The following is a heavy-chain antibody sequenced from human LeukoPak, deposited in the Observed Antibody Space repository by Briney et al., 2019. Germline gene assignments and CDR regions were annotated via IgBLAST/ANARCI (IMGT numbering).Heavy chain of an antibody. V-gene: IGHV4-4*02. CDR3: ARVNYDSLTGYIFDY. CDR1: GGSISSSNW. J-gene: IGHJ4*02. Sequence: SGTLSLTCAVSGGSISSSNWWSWVRQPPGKGLEWIGEIYHSGSTNYNPPLKSRVTISVDKSKNQFSLKLSSVNAADTAVYYCARVNYDSLTGYIFDYWGQGTLVTVSS. CDR2: IYHSGST. D-gene: IGHD3-9*01.